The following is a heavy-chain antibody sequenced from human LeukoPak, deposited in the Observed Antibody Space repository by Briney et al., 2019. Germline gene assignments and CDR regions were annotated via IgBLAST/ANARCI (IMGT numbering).Heavy chain of an antibody. CDR1: GFTVSSHY. CDR3: AKREKGTTGRFFDY. CDR2: IYSGDIT. V-gene: IGHV3-53*01. Sequence: GGPLRLYCAASGFTVSSHYMSWVRQAPGKGLEWVSIIYSGDITYYADSVKGRFTISRDNSKNTLYLQMNSLRPEDTALYYCAKREKGTTGRFFDYWGQGTLVTVSS. D-gene: IGHD4-17*01. J-gene: IGHJ4*02.